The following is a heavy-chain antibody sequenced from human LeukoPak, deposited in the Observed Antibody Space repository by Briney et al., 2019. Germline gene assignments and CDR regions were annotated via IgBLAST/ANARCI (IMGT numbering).Heavy chain of an antibody. CDR3: ARFRGGSYYYYGMDV. Sequence: GGSLRHSCAASGFTVSSNYMSWVRQAPGKGLEWVSVIYSGGSTYYADSVKGRFTISRDNSKNTLYLQMNSLRAEDTAVYYCARFRGGSYYYYGMDVWGQGTTDTVSS. J-gene: IGHJ6*02. CDR1: GFTVSSNY. D-gene: IGHD3-16*01. CDR2: IYSGGST. V-gene: IGHV3-66*01.